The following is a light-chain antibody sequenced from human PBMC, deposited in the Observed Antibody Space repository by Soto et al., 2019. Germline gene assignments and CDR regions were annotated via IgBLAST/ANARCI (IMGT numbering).Light chain of an antibody. CDR3: SSYTSSSNL. Sequence: QSALTQPASVSGSPGQSITISCTGTSSDVGGYNYVSWYQQHPGKAPKLMIYDVSNRPSGVSNRFSGSKSGNTASLTISGLQAEDEADYYCSSYTSSSNLFGTGTKLTVL. CDR2: DVS. CDR1: SSDVGGYNY. V-gene: IGLV2-14*01. J-gene: IGLJ1*01.